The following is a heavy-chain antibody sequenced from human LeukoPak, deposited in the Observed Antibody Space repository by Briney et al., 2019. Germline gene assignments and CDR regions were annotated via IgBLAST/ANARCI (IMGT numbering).Heavy chain of an antibody. Sequence: PGGSLRLSCAASGFTFDDDAMHWVRQAPGKGLEWVSGISWNSATIGYADSVKGRSTISRDNSKNTLYLQMNSLRAEDTAVYYCAKAASWELLDYWGLGTLVTVSS. J-gene: IGHJ4*02. CDR2: ISWNSATI. D-gene: IGHD1-26*01. CDR3: AKAASWELLDY. V-gene: IGHV3-9*01. CDR1: GFTFDDDA.